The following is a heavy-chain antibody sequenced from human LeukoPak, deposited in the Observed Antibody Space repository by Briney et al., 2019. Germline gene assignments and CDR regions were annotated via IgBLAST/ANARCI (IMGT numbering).Heavy chain of an antibody. V-gene: IGHV3-7*01. CDR3: ARGRFHYDSTGYSSFYY. D-gene: IGHD3-22*01. J-gene: IGHJ4*02. CDR2: IKQDGSEK. CDR1: GFKFSDYW. Sequence: PGGSLRLSCAASGFKFSDYWMSWVRQAPGRGLEWVANIKQDGSEKNYVDSVKGRFTISRDNAKNSLYLQMTSLRAEDTAVHYCARGRFHYDSTGYSSFYYWDQGTLVTVSS.